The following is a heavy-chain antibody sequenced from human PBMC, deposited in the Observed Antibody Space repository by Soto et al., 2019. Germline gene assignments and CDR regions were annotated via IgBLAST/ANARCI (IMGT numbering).Heavy chain of an antibody. CDR2: ISYDGSNK. Sequence: QVQLVESGGGVVQPGRSLRLSCAASGFTFSSYAMHWVRQALGKGLEWVAVISYDGSNKYYADSVKGRFTISRDNSKNTLYLQMNSLRAEDTAVYYCARDTDYYDSSGYYYERFVFDYWGQGTLVTVSS. CDR1: GFTFSSYA. CDR3: ARDTDYYDSSGYYYERFVFDY. D-gene: IGHD3-22*01. V-gene: IGHV3-30-3*01. J-gene: IGHJ4*02.